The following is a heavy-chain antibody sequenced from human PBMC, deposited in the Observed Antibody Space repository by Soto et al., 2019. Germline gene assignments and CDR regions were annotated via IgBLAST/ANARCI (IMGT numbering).Heavy chain of an antibody. J-gene: IGHJ4*02. CDR2: ISYLGSP. D-gene: IGHD3-22*01. V-gene: IGHV4-59*01. Sequence: QVQLQESGPGLVKPSETLSLTCTVSGGSISGYYWSWLRQPPRKGLARIGYISYLGSPNYNPSIKSRFTLSVDMSKHHFSLSLGSVTAADTPVYYCAKGRDYYDGRAYPEDYWGQGTLVSVSS. CDR3: AKGRDYYDGRAYPEDY. CDR1: GGSISGYY.